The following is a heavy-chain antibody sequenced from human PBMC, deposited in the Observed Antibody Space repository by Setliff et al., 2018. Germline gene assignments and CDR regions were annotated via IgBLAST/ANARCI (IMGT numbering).Heavy chain of an antibody. CDR3: ATFPGHCSGGSCYRANDAFDI. Sequence: ASVKVSCKVSGYTLTELSRHWVQQAPGKGLEWMGLVDPEDGETIYAEKFQGRVTITADTSTDTAYMELSSLRSEDTAVYYCATFPGHCSGGSCYRANDAFDIWGQGTMVTVSS. J-gene: IGHJ3*02. V-gene: IGHV1-69-2*01. CDR1: GYTLTELS. D-gene: IGHD2-15*01. CDR2: VDPEDGET.